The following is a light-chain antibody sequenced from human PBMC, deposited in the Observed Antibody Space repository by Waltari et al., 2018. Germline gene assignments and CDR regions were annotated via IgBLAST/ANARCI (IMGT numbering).Light chain of an antibody. CDR1: QSISTY. J-gene: IGKJ1*01. Sequence: DIQMTQSPSYLSASVGDRINITCPAGQSISTYLNWYQQKRGEAPKVLIYAASSLARGVPSRFIGSGSGTDFTLTISSLQPEDFATYYCQQSYSTPRTFGQGTKVEIK. CDR3: QQSYSTPRT. CDR2: AAS. V-gene: IGKV1-39*01.